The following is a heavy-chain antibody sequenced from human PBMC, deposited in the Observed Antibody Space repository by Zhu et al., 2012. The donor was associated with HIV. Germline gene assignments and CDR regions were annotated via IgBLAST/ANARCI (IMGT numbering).Heavy chain of an antibody. CDR2: VNQSGEM. CDR3: TRQGLAGRSRKKSEN. Sequence: LRPSDTLTLTCGIDGSSFSGYFSSWVRQSPGKGLEWIGEVNQSGEMYYNLSPKSRATISVDVSKHEFSLRLTSVTAADTAVYYCTRQGLAGRSRKKSENWGQGTL. D-gene: IGHD1-14*01. V-gene: IGHV4-34*01. J-gene: IGHJ1*01. CDR1: GSSFSGYF.